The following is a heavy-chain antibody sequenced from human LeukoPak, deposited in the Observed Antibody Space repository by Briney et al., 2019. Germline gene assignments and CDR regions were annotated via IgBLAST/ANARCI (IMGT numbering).Heavy chain of an antibody. D-gene: IGHD6-6*01. Sequence: ASVKVSCKASGYTFTSYDINWVRQATGQGLEWMGWMNPNSGNTGYAQKFQGRVTMTRNTSISTAYMELSSLRSEDTAVYYCARGRGTAARRYYYMDVWGKGTTVTVSS. CDR1: GYTFTSYD. V-gene: IGHV1-8*01. J-gene: IGHJ6*03. CDR2: MNPNSGNT. CDR3: ARGRGTAARRYYYMDV.